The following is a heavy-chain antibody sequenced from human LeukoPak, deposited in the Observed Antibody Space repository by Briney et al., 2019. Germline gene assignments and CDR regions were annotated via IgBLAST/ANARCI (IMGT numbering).Heavy chain of an antibody. CDR3: ARDLLYCTGGVCYVGWFDP. Sequence: QAGGSLRLSCAASGFTLSSYWMAWVRQAPGKGLEWVANIKEDGSEKHYVDSVKGRFTISRDNAKNSLYLQMNSLRAEDTAVYYCARDLLYCTGGVCYVGWFDPWGQGTLVTVSS. J-gene: IGHJ5*02. V-gene: IGHV3-7*03. CDR2: IKEDGSEK. D-gene: IGHD2-8*02. CDR1: GFTLSSYW.